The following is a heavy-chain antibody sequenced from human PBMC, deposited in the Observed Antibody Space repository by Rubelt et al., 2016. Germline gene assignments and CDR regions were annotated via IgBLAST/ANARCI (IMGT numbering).Heavy chain of an antibody. CDR1: GFTFSSYG. J-gene: IGHJ4*02. D-gene: IGHD3-16*01. V-gene: IGHV3-48*01. Sequence: EVQLVESGGGLLQPGGSLRLSCAASGFTFSSYGMSWVRQSPGKGLEWVSYVSSTTDIHYADSVKGRFIISRDNAQNSLFLQMHGLEVEDTAVYYCARDHNWGVDYWGRGTLVTVSS. CDR3: ARDHNWGVDY. CDR2: VSSTTDI.